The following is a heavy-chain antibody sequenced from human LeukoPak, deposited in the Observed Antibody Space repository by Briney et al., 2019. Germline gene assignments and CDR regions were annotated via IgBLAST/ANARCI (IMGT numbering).Heavy chain of an antibody. CDR3: ARGITRRWLQFGYFDY. J-gene: IGHJ4*02. CDR1: GGSISSSSYY. CDR2: IYYSGST. D-gene: IGHD5-12*01. Sequence: PSETLSLTCTVSGGSISSSSYYWGWIRQPPGKGLEWIGSIYYSGSTYYNPSLKSRVTISVDTSKNQFSLKLSSVTAADTAVYYCARGITRRWLQFGYFDYWGQGTLVTVSS. V-gene: IGHV4-39*01.